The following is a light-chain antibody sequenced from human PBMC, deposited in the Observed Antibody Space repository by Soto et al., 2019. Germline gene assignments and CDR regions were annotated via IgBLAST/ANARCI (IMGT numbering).Light chain of an antibody. CDR2: SNN. CDR1: SSNIGSNT. J-gene: IGLJ3*02. V-gene: IGLV1-44*01. Sequence: QLVLTQPPSASGTPGQRVTISCSGSSSNIGSNTVNWYQQLPGTAPKLLIYSNNQRPSGVPDRFSGSKSGTSASLAISGFQSEDEADYYCAAWDDSLNGPVFGGGTKLTVL. CDR3: AAWDDSLNGPV.